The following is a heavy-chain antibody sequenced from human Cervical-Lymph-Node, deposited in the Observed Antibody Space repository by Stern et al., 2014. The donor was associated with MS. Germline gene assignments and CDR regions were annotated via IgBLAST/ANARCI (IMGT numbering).Heavy chain of an antibody. Sequence: VQLVESGGGLVQPGGSLRLYCAASGFTFSSYAMSWVRQAPGKGLEWVSGISGSGGSTSYADSVKGRFTISRDNAKNTLYLQMNSLRAEDTAVYYCAKDRANYYDSSGSDYWGQGTLVTVSS. V-gene: IGHV3-23*04. CDR3: AKDRANYYDSSGSDY. D-gene: IGHD3-22*01. CDR2: ISGSGGST. J-gene: IGHJ4*02. CDR1: GFTFSSYA.